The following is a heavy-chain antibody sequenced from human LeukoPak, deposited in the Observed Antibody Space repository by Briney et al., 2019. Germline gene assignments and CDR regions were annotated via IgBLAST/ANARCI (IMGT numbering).Heavy chain of an antibody. Sequence: SETLSLTCTVSGGSISSYYWICLRQPAGKALEGIGRIYTRGSTNYNPSLKSRVTMSVDTSKNQFSLKLSSVTAADTAVYYCARDIGYYDSSGYPRDAFDIWGQGTMVTVSS. CDR3: ARDIGYYDSSGYPRDAFDI. J-gene: IGHJ3*02. V-gene: IGHV4-4*07. CDR1: GGSISSYY. CDR2: IYTRGST. D-gene: IGHD3-22*01.